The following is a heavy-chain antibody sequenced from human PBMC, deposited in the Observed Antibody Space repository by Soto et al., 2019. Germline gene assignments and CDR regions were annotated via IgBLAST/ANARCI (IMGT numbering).Heavy chain of an antibody. CDR1: GGTFSSYA. CDR2: IIPIFGTA. J-gene: IGHJ5*02. V-gene: IGHV1-69*06. Sequence: QVQLVQSGAEVKKPGSSVKVSCKASGGTFSSYAISWVRQAPGQGLEWMGGIIPIFGTANYAQKFQGRVTITADKSTSTAYMELSSLRSEDRPVYYCAIDTPYSSGWYGFSGGWFDPWGQGTLVTVSS. D-gene: IGHD6-19*01. CDR3: AIDTPYSSGWYGFSGGWFDP.